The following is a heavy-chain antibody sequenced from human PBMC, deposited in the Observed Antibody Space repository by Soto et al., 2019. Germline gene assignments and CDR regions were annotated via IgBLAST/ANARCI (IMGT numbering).Heavy chain of an antibody. V-gene: IGHV1-69*06. CDR2: IIPIFGTA. Sequence: QVQLVQSGAEVKKPGSSVKVYCKASGDTFSTYTINWVRQAPGQGLEWMGGIIPIFGTANYAQRFQGRVTITADKSTSKAYMELSSLRSEDTAMYYCAYYYDTSGYYYVHNYWGQGTLVTVSS. CDR3: AYYYDTSGYYYVHNY. CDR1: GDTFSTYT. D-gene: IGHD3-22*01. J-gene: IGHJ4*02.